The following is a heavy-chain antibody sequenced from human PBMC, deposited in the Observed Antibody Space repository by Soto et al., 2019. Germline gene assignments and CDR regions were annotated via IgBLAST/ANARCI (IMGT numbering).Heavy chain of an antibody. CDR2: INHSGST. D-gene: IGHD1-7*01. Sequence: SDTLSLTCALYGGSFSAYYWSCIRQPPGKGLEWIGEINHSGSTNYNPSLKSRVTISVDTSKNQFSLKLSSVTAADTAVYYCARGRITGTTYDPWGQGTLVTVSS. J-gene: IGHJ5*02. V-gene: IGHV4-34*01. CDR3: ARGRITGTTYDP. CDR1: GGSFSAYY.